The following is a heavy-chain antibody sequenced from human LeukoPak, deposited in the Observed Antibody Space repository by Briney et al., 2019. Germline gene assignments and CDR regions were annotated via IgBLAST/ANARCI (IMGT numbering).Heavy chain of an antibody. CDR1: GFTFSGSA. CDR3: TSRNGWEDV. CDR2: IRSKANSYAT. V-gene: IGHV3-73*01. J-gene: IGHJ6*04. D-gene: IGHD6-19*01. Sequence: GGSLRLSXAASGFTFSGSAMHWVRQASGKGLEWVGRIRSKANSYATAYAASVKGRFTISRDDSKNTAYLQMNSLKTEDTAVYYCTSRNGWEDVWGKGTTVTVSS.